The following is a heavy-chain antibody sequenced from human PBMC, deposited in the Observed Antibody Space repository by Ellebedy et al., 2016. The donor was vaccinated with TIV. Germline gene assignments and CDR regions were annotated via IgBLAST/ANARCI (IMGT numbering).Heavy chain of an antibody. J-gene: IGHJ4*02. CDR2: ISGSGDST. CDR3: TTGIQLWLSNGYFDS. D-gene: IGHD5-18*01. V-gene: IGHV3-23*01. Sequence: GESLKISCAASGLTFSTYPMTWVRRAPGKGLEWVSAISGSGDSTYYADSVKGRFTISRDNSKNTLYLQMNSLKTEDTAVYYCTTGIQLWLSNGYFDSWGQGTLVTVSS. CDR1: GLTFSTYP.